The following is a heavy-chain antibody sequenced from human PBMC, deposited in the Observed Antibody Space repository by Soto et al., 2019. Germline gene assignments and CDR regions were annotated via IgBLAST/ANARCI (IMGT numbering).Heavy chain of an antibody. D-gene: IGHD4-17*01. J-gene: IGHJ4*02. CDR1: GFTFSGSA. Sequence: EVQLVESGGGLVQPGGSLKLSCAASGFTFSGSAMHWVRQASGKGLEWVGRIRSKANSYATAYAASVKGRFTISRDDSKNTAYLQMNSLKTEDTAVYYCTRHGGDDYGDYVGGYWGQGTLVTVSS. CDR2: IRSKANSYAT. CDR3: TRHGGDDYGDYVGGY. V-gene: IGHV3-73*01.